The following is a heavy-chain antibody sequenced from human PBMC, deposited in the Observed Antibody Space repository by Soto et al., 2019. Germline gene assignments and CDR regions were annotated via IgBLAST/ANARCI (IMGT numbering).Heavy chain of an antibody. V-gene: IGHV3-21*01. CDR2: ISSSSSYI. Sequence: PGGSLRLSCAASGFTCSSYSMNWVRQAPGKGLEWVSSISSSSSYIYYADSVKGRFTISRDNAKNSLYLQMNSLRAEDTAVYYCARDNRYFDWSNDALDIWGQGTMVTVSS. J-gene: IGHJ3*02. D-gene: IGHD3-9*01. CDR1: GFTCSSYS. CDR3: ARDNRYFDWSNDALDI.